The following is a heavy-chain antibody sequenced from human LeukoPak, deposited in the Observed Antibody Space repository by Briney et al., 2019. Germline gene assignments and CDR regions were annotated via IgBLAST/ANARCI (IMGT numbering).Heavy chain of an antibody. Sequence: ASVKVSCKASGGTFSSYAISWVRQAPGQGLEWMGGIIPIFGTANYAQKFQGRVTITADESTSTAYMELSSLRSEDTAVYYCARAGAAAGAMNWFDPWGQGTLVTVSS. D-gene: IGHD6-13*01. V-gene: IGHV1-69*13. CDR3: ARAGAAAGAMNWFDP. CDR1: GGTFSSYA. J-gene: IGHJ5*02. CDR2: IIPIFGTA.